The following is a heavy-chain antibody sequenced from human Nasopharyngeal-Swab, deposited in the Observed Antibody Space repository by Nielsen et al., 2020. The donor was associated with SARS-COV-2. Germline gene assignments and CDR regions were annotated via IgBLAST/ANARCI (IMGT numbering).Heavy chain of an antibody. CDR3: AREPDSSGWYATSNWFDP. Sequence: ASVKVSCKASGYTFTGYYMHWVRQAPGQGLEWMGRINPNSGGRNYAQKLQGRVTMTRDTSISTAYMELSRLRSDDTAVYYCAREPDSSGWYATSNWFDPWGQGTLVTVSS. CDR2: INPNSGGR. CDR1: GYTFTGYY. J-gene: IGHJ5*02. V-gene: IGHV1-2*06. D-gene: IGHD6-19*01.